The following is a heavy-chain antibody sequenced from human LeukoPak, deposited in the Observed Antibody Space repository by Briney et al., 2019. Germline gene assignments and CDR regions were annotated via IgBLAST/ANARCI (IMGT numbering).Heavy chain of an antibody. CDR2: VSYRGKS. V-gene: IGHV4-39*07. CDR3: ARDHILRGLNYRRYFDH. CDR1: GVSVTTFDTDY. J-gene: IGHJ4*02. Sequence: PSETLSLTCAVSGVSVTTFDTDYWGWIRQPPGKTLEWVGSVSYRGKSYFTPSLQSRAFISLDTSRNQFSLTVTSVTAADTAIYYCARDHILRGLNYRRYFDHWGQGILVAVSS. D-gene: IGHD3-10*01.